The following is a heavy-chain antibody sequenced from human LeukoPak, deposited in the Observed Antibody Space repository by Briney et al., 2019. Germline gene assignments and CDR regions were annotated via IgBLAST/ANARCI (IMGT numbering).Heavy chain of an antibody. CDR3: ARVGITGTTGSYYYYGMDV. CDR1: GGSFSGYY. D-gene: IGHD1-7*01. CDR2: INHSGST. J-gene: IGHJ6*02. V-gene: IGHV4-34*01. Sequence: SETLSLTCAVYGGSFSGYYWSWIRQPPGKGLEWIGEINHSGSTNYNPSLKSRVTISVDTSKNQFSLKLSSVTAADTAVYYCARVGITGTTGSYYYYGMDVWGQGTTATVSS.